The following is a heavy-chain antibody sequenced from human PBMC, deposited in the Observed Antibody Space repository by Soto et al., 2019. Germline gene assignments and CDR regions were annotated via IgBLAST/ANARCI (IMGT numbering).Heavy chain of an antibody. Sequence: GGSLRLSCAASGLILSNYAMSWVRQAPGKGLEWVSAISSSGDSTYYADSVEGRFTISRDNSKNTLYLQMNSLRAEDTAVYYCARDLESYHEAGAGRRYHCGMDVWGQGTTVTVSS. CDR1: GLILSNYA. CDR2: ISSSGDST. D-gene: IGHD3-10*01. J-gene: IGHJ6*02. CDR3: ARDLESYHEAGAGRRYHCGMDV. V-gene: IGHV3-23*01.